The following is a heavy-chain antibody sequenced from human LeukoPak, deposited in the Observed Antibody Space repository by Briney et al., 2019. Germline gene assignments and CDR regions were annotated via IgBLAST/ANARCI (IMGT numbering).Heavy chain of an antibody. Sequence: ETLSLTCAVYGGSFSGYYWSWIRQPPGKGLEWIGEINHSGSTNYNPSLKSRGTISVDTSKNQFSLKLSSVTAADTAVYYCARGFKYDILTGYYKGDAFDIWGQGTMVTVSS. D-gene: IGHD3-9*01. V-gene: IGHV4-34*01. CDR2: INHSGST. J-gene: IGHJ3*02. CDR1: GGSFSGYY. CDR3: ARGFKYDILTGYYKGDAFDI.